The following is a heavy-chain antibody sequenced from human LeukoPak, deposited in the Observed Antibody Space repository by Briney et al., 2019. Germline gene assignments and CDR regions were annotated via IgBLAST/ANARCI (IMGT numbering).Heavy chain of an antibody. D-gene: IGHD2-21*02. CDR2: IYYSGST. J-gene: IGHJ4*02. Sequence: SETLSLTCTVSGGSISSSSYYWGWIRQPPGKGLEWIGSIYYSGSTYYNPSLKSRVTISVDTSKNQFSLKLSSVTAADTAVYYCAGVTAIRVYWGQGTLVTVSS. CDR1: GGSISSSSYY. V-gene: IGHV4-39*01. CDR3: AGVTAIRVY.